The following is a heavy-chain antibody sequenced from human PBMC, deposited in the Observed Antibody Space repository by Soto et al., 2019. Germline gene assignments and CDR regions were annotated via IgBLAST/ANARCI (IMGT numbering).Heavy chain of an antibody. V-gene: IGHV5-10-1*01. CDR2: IDPSDSYT. D-gene: IGHD3-22*01. CDR3: ARPGKYYYDSSGYSRYGMDV. CDR1: GYSFTSYW. Sequence: PGESLKISCKGSGYSFTSYWISWVRQMPGKGLERMGRIDPSDSYTNYSPSFQGHVTISADKSISTAYLQWSSLKASDTAMYYCARPGKYYYDSSGYSRYGMDVWGQGTTVTVSS. J-gene: IGHJ6*02.